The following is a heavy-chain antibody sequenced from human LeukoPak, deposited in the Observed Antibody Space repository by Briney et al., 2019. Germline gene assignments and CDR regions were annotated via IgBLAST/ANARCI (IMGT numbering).Heavy chain of an antibody. D-gene: IGHD5-24*01. Sequence: SETLSLTCAVYGGSFSGYYWSWIRQPPGKGLEWIGEINHSGSTNYNPSLKSRVTISVDTSKNQFSLKLSSVTAADTAVYYCARARMAVDGPFDYWGQGTLVTVSS. V-gene: IGHV4-34*01. J-gene: IGHJ4*02. CDR3: ARARMAVDGPFDY. CDR1: GGSFSGYY. CDR2: INHSGST.